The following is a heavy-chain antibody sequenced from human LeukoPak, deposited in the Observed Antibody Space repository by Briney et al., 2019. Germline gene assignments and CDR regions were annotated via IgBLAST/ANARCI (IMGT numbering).Heavy chain of an antibody. CDR3: ARGAGRDGGY. J-gene: IGHJ4*02. D-gene: IGHD5-24*01. Sequence: SETLSLTCNVSGASMTSSYWSWIRQPPGKGLEWIAYVYYTGVTNYNPSLKGRVIISLDTARNQLSLKLSSVTAADTAVYYRARGAGRDGGYWGQGTLVTVSS. CDR1: GASMTSSY. CDR2: VYYTGVT. V-gene: IGHV4-59*01.